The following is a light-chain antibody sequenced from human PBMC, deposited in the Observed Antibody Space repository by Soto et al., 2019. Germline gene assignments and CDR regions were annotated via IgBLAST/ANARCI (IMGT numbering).Light chain of an antibody. CDR1: NSDIGGYNY. CDR3: CSSAGRYNFWV. CDR2: DVN. V-gene: IGLV2-11*01. Sequence: QSALTQPRSVSGSPGQSVTISCTGTNSDIGGYNYVSWYQQHPGKAPKVMIYDVNRRPSGVPDRFSGSKSGNTASLTISGLQAEDEADYYCCSSAGRYNFWVFGGGTKLTVL. J-gene: IGLJ3*02.